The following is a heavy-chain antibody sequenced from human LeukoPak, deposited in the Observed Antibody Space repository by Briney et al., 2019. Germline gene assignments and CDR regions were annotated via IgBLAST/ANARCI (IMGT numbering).Heavy chain of an antibody. V-gene: IGHV3-21*01. J-gene: IGHJ4*02. Sequence: GGSLRLSRAASGFTFFNFRTKWVRQAPGKGLEWVSSISSGSIYIYYADSVKGRFTISRDNAKNSLYLQMNSLRAEDTAIYYCATTAATGAHVFWGQGTLVTVSS. CDR2: ISSGSIYI. CDR1: GFTFFNFR. D-gene: IGHD6-13*01. CDR3: ATTAATGAHVF.